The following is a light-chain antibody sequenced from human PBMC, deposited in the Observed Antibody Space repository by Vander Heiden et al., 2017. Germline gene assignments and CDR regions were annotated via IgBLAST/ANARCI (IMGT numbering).Light chain of an antibody. CDR2: AAA. CDR3: QQRYSTPRT. J-gene: IGKJ2*01. CDR1: QSISSY. Sequence: DIQMTQSPSSLSASVGDRVTITCRASQSISSYLNWYQQKPGKAPKLLIYAAASLQRGVPSRFSGSGSGTDFTLTISSLQPEDFATYYCQQRYSTPRTFGQGTKLEIK. V-gene: IGKV1-39*01.